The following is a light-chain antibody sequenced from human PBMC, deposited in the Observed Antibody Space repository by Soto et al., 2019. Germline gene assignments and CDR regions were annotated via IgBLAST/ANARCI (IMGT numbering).Light chain of an antibody. CDR2: GAS. CDR3: QQYGSSRFT. V-gene: IGKV3-20*01. J-gene: IGKJ3*01. Sequence: EIVLTQSPGTLSLSPGERATLSFRASQSISSSYLAWYQQKPGQAPRLLVYGASSSATGSPDSFSVSGSGTDFTFTITRLEPEDFAEYYCQQYGSSRFTFGPGTKVDIK. CDR1: QSISSSY.